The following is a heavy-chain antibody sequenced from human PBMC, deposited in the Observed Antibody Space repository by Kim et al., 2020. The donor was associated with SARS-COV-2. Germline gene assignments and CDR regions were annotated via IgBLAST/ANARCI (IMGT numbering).Heavy chain of an antibody. V-gene: IGHV1-18*04. Sequence: ASVKVSCKASGYTFTSYGISWVRQAPGQGLEWMGWISAYNGNTNYAHKLQGRVTMTTDTSTSTAYMELRSLRSDDTAVYYCARGIFGTCSSTSCPYADYWGQGTLVTVSS. CDR3: ARGIFGTCSSTSCPYADY. D-gene: IGHD2-2*01. J-gene: IGHJ4*02. CDR2: ISAYNGNT. CDR1: GYTFTSYG.